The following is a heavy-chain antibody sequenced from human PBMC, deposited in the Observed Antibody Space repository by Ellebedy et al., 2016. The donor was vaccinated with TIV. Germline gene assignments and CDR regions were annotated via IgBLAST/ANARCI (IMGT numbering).Heavy chain of an antibody. J-gene: IGHJ4*02. Sequence: GGSLRLSCAASGFTVRSNYMSWVRQAPGRGLEWVSTIYSSGGTYYAGSVKGRFTISRDNSKNTLYLQMNSLRAEDTAVYYCAKGTSSGVNYDRVGFEYWGQGALVTVSS. V-gene: IGHV3-53*01. CDR3: AKGTSSGVNYDRVGFEY. D-gene: IGHD3-22*01. CDR2: IYSSGGT. CDR1: GFTVRSNY.